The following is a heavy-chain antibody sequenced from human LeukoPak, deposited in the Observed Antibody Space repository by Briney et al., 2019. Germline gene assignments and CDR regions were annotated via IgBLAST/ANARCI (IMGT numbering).Heavy chain of an antibody. D-gene: IGHD3-9*01. Sequence: GGSLRLSCAASGFTFSSDWMHWVRQAPGKGLEYVSAISSNGGTTYYADSVKGRFTISRDNSKNTLYPQMSSLRAEDTAVYFCVKVKGPYDILSGCFDYWGQGTLVTVSS. V-gene: IGHV3-64D*06. CDR2: ISSNGGTT. CDR3: VKVKGPYDILSGCFDY. J-gene: IGHJ4*02. CDR1: GFTFSSDW.